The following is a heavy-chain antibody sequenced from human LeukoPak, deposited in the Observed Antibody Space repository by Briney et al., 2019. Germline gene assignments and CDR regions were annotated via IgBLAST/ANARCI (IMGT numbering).Heavy chain of an antibody. J-gene: IGHJ4*02. CDR2: VSSSGTKI. Sequence: PGGSLRLSCVASGFTFSNYATSWVRQAPGKGLEWVSSVSSSGTKIFYADSVRGRFTVSRDNAGNSLSLQMDSLRVEDTAVYYCTRELLSLQQGLDYWGQGTLVTVSS. V-gene: IGHV3-21*01. CDR3: TRELLSLQQGLDY. D-gene: IGHD2/OR15-2a*01. CDR1: GFTFSNYA.